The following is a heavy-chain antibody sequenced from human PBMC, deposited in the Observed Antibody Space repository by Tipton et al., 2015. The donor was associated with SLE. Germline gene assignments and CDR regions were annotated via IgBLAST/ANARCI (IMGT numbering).Heavy chain of an antibody. V-gene: IGHV3-23*04. J-gene: IGHJ3*02. D-gene: IGHD1-26*01. CDR2: ISGSGAGT. CDR1: GFTFGNYA. CDR3: AGELVDAFDI. Sequence: QLVQSGGGLVQPGESLRLACAASGFTFGNYAMSWVRQAPGKGLEWVSAISGSGAGTYLADSLKGRFTISRDNSKNTLYLQMNSLRAEDTAVYYCAGELVDAFDIWGQGTMVTVSS.